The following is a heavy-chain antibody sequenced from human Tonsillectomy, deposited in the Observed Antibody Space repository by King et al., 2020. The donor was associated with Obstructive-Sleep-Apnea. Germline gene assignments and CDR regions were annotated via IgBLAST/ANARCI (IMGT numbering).Heavy chain of an antibody. CDR2: IDYSGST. V-gene: IGHV4-59*01. Sequence: LQLQESGPGLVKPSETLSLICTVSGGSISSYHWSWIRQPPGKGLEWIGYIDYSGSTNYNTSLKSRVTISVDTSKNQFSLSLTSVSAADTAVYYCARVGVDYDILTGHNRHRDWFDPGGQGTLVTVSS. CDR1: GGSISSYH. J-gene: IGHJ5*02. D-gene: IGHD3-9*01. CDR3: ARVGVDYDILTGHNRHRDWFDP.